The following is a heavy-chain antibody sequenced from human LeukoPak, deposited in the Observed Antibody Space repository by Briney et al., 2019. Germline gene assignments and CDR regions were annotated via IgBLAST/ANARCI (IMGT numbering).Heavy chain of an antibody. Sequence: PSETLSLTCTVSGGSISSYYWSWIRQPPGKGLEWIGYIYYSGSTNYNPSLKGRVTISVDTSKNQFSLKLSSVTAADTAVYYCARSPRGDYYGSGIIRWFDPWGQGTLVTVSS. CDR1: GGSISSYY. V-gene: IGHV4-59*08. CDR3: ARSPRGDYYGSGIIRWFDP. D-gene: IGHD3-10*01. CDR2: IYYSGST. J-gene: IGHJ5*02.